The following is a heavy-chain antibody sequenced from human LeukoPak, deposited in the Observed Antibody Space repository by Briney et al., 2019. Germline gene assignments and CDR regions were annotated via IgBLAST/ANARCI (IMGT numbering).Heavy chain of an antibody. CDR2: IYSGGST. V-gene: IGHV3-53*01. J-gene: IGHJ5*02. CDR1: GFIVNSHY. Sequence: TGGSLRLSCAVSGFIVNSHYMSWVRQAPAKGLEWVSVIYSGGSTYYADSLQGRFTISIYNYKNTLYLQMNSLRAEDTAAYYCSRHDWFDPWGQGTLVTVSS. CDR3: SRHDWFDP. D-gene: IGHD3-3*01.